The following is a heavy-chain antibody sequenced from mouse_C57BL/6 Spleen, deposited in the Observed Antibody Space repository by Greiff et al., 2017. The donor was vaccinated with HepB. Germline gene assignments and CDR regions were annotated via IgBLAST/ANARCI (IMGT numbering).Heavy chain of an antibody. J-gene: IGHJ3*01. V-gene: IGHV1-85*01. CDR1: GYTFTSYD. CDR2: IYPRDGST. D-gene: IGHD2-12*01. CDR3: ADDTFAY. Sequence: VQLVESGPELVKPGASVKLSCKASGYTFTSYDINWVKQRPGQGLEWIGWIYPRDGSTKYNEKFKGKATLTVDTSSSTAYMELHSLTSEDSAVYFCADDTFAYWGQGTLVTVSA.